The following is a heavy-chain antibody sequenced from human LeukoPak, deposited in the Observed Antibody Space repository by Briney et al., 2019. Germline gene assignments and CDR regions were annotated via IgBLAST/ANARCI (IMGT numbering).Heavy chain of an antibody. V-gene: IGHV4-30-4*01. Sequence: PFQTLSLTCTVSGGSISSGDYYWSWIRQPPGKGLEWIGYIYYSGSTYYIPSVTCRVTISVDTSKNQFSLKLSSVTAADTAVYYCDRDTSEVVPGAFDIWGRGTMDTVSS. CDR1: GGSISSGDYY. CDR3: DRDTSEVVPGAFDI. CDR2: IYYSGST. J-gene: IGHJ3*02. D-gene: IGHD2-21*01.